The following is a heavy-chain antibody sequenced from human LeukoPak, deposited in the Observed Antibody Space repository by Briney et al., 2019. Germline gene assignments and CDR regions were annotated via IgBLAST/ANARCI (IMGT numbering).Heavy chain of an antibody. CDR3: ARDAVDTANAV. CDR1: GFTFTTYW. V-gene: IGHV3-74*01. Sequence: GGSLRLSCAASGFTFTTYWMHWVRQAPGKGQVWVSHINSDGSITSYADSVKGRFTISRDNAQNTLYLQMNSLRAEDTAVYYCARDAVDTANAVWGQGTTVTVSS. J-gene: IGHJ6*02. CDR2: INSDGSIT. D-gene: IGHD5-18*01.